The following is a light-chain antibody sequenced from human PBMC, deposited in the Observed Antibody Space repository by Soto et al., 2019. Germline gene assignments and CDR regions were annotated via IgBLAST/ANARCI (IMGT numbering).Light chain of an antibody. CDR3: SSYTTSNTRQIV. Sequence: LTQPASVSGSPGQSITISCTGTSSDVGGYNYVSWYQHHPGKAPKLMIYDASNRPSGVSNRFSGSKSGNTASLTISGLQPEDEADYYRSSYTTSNTRQIVFGTGTKVTVL. CDR1: SSDVGGYNY. V-gene: IGLV2-14*03. J-gene: IGLJ1*01. CDR2: DAS.